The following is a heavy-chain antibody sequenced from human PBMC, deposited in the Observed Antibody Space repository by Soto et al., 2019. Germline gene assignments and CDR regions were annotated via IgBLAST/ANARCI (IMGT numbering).Heavy chain of an antibody. Sequence: QVQLVESGGGVVQPGRSLRLSCAASGLPFSSYGMHWVRQAPGKGLECVAIIPHDGSYKYHVDSVKGRFTISRDNSKNTLYLQMDSLRPEATAVYYCGALNYGGDDCWGQGTLVTVSS. CDR2: IPHDGSYK. CDR1: GLPFSSYG. CDR3: GALNYGGDDC. V-gene: IGHV3-30*03. J-gene: IGHJ4*02. D-gene: IGHD4-17*01.